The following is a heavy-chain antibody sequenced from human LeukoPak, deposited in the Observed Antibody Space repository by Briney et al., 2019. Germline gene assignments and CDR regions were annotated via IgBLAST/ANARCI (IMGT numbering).Heavy chain of an antibody. CDR3: ARATAAAGTVYFDY. D-gene: IGHD6-13*01. CDR2: INHSGST. J-gene: IGHJ4*02. CDR1: GGSFSGYY. Sequence: SETLSLTCAVYGGSFSGYYWSWIRQPPGKGLEWIGEINHSGSTNYNPSLKSRVTISVDTSKNQFSLKLSSVTAADTAVYYCARATAAAGTVYFDYWGQGTLVTVSS. V-gene: IGHV4-34*01.